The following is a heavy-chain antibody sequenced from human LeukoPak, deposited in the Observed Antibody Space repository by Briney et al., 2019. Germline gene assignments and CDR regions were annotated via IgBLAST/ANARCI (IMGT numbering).Heavy chain of an antibody. CDR2: ISTDGYTT. D-gene: IGHD2-15*01. Sequence: GGPLRLSCAASGLAFSAYKMHWVRQAPRKGLVWVSRISTDGYTTDYADFVQGRFTASRDNTKNTWSLEMNSLRAEDTAVYYCVVGGSPGYWGQGTLVTVSS. J-gene: IGHJ4*02. CDR3: VVGGSPGY. V-gene: IGHV3-74*01. CDR1: GLAFSAYK.